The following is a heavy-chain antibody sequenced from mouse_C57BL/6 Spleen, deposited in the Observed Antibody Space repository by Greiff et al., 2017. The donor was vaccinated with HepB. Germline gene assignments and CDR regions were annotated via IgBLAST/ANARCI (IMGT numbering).Heavy chain of an antibody. J-gene: IGHJ1*03. CDR1: GYTFTSYW. CDR2: INPSNGGT. D-gene: IGHD2-4*01. Sequence: VQLQQSGTELVKPGASVKLSCKASGYTFTSYWMHWVKQRPGQGLEWIGNINPSNGGTNYNEKFKSKATLTVDKSSSTAYMQLSSLTSEDSAVYYCARARLRRKWYFDVWGTGTTVTVSS. V-gene: IGHV1-53*01. CDR3: ARARLRRKWYFDV.